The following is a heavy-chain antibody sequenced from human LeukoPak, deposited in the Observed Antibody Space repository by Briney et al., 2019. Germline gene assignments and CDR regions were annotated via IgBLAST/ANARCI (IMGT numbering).Heavy chain of an antibody. Sequence: SETLSLTCAVYGGSFSGYYWSWIRQPPGKGREWIGEINHSGSTNYNPSLKSRVTISVDTSKNQFSLKLSSVTAADTAVYYCARGRRIVVVITTNNWFDPWGQGTLVTVSS. CDR3: ARGRRIVVVITTNNWFDP. D-gene: IGHD3-22*01. CDR1: GGSFSGYY. J-gene: IGHJ5*02. CDR2: INHSGST. V-gene: IGHV4-34*01.